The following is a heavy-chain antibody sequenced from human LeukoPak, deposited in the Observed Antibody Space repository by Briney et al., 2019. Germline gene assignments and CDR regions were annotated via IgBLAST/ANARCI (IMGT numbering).Heavy chain of an antibody. CDR3: AIGGGATFPFDY. CDR1: GGSIRSSDW. Sequence: SGTLSLTCAVSGGSIRSSDWWSWVRQPPGKGLEWIGEIYHSGSTNYNPSLKSRVTISIDKSKNQFSLKLSSVTAADTAVYYCAIGGGATFPFDYWGQGTLVTVSS. D-gene: IGHD1-26*01. V-gene: IGHV4-4*02. J-gene: IGHJ4*02. CDR2: IYHSGST.